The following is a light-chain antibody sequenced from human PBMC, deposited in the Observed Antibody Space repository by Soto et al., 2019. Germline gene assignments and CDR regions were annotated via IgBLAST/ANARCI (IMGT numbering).Light chain of an antibody. CDR3: QSYDSRLSGSV. CDR1: SSNIGAGYD. V-gene: IGLV1-40*01. Sequence: QSVLTQPPSVSGAPGQRVTISCTGSSSNIGAGYDVHWYQQLPGTAPKLLIYGNNNRPSGVPDRFSGSKSCTSASLAITGLQAEDEADYYCQSYDSRLSGSVFGTGTQVTVL. J-gene: IGLJ1*01. CDR2: GNN.